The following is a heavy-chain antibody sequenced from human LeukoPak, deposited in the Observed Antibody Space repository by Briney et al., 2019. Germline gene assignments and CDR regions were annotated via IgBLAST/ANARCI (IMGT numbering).Heavy chain of an antibody. CDR1: GFTLSNYW. Sequence: GSLRLSCAASGFTLSNYWMHWVRQAPGKGLVWVSRINGDGSTITYGDSVRGRFTISRDSGRSTLYLQMNSLRAEDTAVYYCARVTVSSSEVIFDYWGQGSLVTVSS. V-gene: IGHV3-74*01. J-gene: IGHJ4*02. CDR3: ARVTVSSSEVIFDY. CDR2: INGDGSTI. D-gene: IGHD2-21*01.